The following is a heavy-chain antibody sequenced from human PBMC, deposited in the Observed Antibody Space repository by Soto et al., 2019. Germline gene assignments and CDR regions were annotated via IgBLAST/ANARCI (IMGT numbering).Heavy chain of an antibody. CDR2: IIPIFGTA. V-gene: IGHV1-69*01. Sequence: QVQLVQSGAEVKKPGSSVKVSCKASGGTFSSYAISWVRQAPGQGLEWMGGIIPIFGTANYAQKFQGRVTITADESTSTAYMELSSLRSEDTAVYYCARVPWGDTVTTPLAAFDIWGQGTMVTVSS. CDR3: ARVPWGDTVTTPLAAFDI. D-gene: IGHD4-17*01. J-gene: IGHJ3*02. CDR1: GGTFSSYA.